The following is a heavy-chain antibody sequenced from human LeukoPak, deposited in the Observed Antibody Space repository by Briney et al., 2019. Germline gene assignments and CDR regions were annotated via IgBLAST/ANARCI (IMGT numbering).Heavy chain of an antibody. CDR3: ARDRTGPLSYYYGIDP. CDR2: IYYSGST. Sequence: PSETLSLTCTVSGVSVSSGSYYWSWIRQPPGKGLEWIGYIYYSGSTNYNPSLKSRVTISVDTSKNQFSLKLSSVTAADTAVYYCARDRTGPLSYYYGIDPWGQGTLVTVSS. D-gene: IGHD3-10*01. J-gene: IGHJ5*02. CDR1: GVSVSSGSYY. V-gene: IGHV4-61*01.